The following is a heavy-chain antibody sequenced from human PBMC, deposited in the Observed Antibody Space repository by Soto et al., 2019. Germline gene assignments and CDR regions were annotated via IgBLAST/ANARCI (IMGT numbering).Heavy chain of an antibody. CDR2: INHSGST. CDR1: GWSFSGYF. J-gene: IGHJ4*02. D-gene: IGHD3-16*02. V-gene: IGHV4-34*01. CDR3: ARGRLHLGELSFNYLDF. Sequence: SETLSLACADYGWSFSGYFWSWIRQPPGKGLVWIGEINHSGSTNYIPSLKSRVTISVDTSKNQFSLKLSSVTAADTAVCYCARGRLHLGELSFNYLDFWGQGTLVTVS.